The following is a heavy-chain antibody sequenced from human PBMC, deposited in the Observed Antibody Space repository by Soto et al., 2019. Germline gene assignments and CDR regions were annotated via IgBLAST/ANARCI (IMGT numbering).Heavy chain of an antibody. CDR3: ARMASFGTLNWFDP. D-gene: IGHD3-16*01. CDR2: MNPGSGKT. CDR1: GYTFINYD. Sequence: ASVKVSCKASGYTFINYDISWVRQAAGQGLEWMGWMNPGSGKTGYANKFQGRVTMTRDASTSTAHLELSSLTSEDTAVYYCARMASFGTLNWFDPWGQGTLVTVSS. V-gene: IGHV1-8*02. J-gene: IGHJ5*02.